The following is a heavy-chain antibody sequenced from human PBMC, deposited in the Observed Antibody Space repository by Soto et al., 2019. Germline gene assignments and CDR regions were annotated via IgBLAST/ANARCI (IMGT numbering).Heavy chain of an antibody. Sequence: ESGGGVVQPGRSLRLSCAASGFTFSSYGMHWVRQAPGKGLEWVAVISYDESNKYYADSVKGRFTISRDNSKNTLCLQMNSLRAEDTAVYYCTKGVVVITSYFQHWGQGTLVTVSS. CDR2: ISYDESNK. CDR3: TKGVVVITSYFQH. J-gene: IGHJ1*01. CDR1: GFTFSSYG. V-gene: IGHV3-30*18. D-gene: IGHD3-22*01.